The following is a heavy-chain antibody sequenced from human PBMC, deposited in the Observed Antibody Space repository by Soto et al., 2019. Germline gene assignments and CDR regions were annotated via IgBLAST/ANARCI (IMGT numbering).Heavy chain of an antibody. V-gene: IGHV4-34*01. CDR3: ASMTPIAAAGTPWFDP. D-gene: IGHD6-13*01. CDR1: GGSFSGYY. J-gene: IGHJ5*02. CDR2: INHSGST. Sequence: PXAALSLTFAVYGGSFSGYYWSWIRQPPGKGLEWIGEINHSGSTNYNPSLKSRVTISVDTSKNQFSLKLSSVTAADTAVYYCASMTPIAAAGTPWFDPWGQGTLV.